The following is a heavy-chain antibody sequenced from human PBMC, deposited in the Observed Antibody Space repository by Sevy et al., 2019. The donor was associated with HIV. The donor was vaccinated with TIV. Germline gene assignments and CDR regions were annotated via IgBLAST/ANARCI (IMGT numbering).Heavy chain of an antibody. Sequence: GGSLRLSCAASGFTFSDYSMSWIRQAPGKGLEWVSYISSSGSTIYYADSVKGRFTISRDNAKNSLYLQMNSLRAEDTAVYYCARDYDILTGTCYFDYWGQGTLVTVSS. D-gene: IGHD3-9*01. CDR3: ARDYDILTGTCYFDY. J-gene: IGHJ4*02. V-gene: IGHV3-11*04. CDR2: ISSSGSTI. CDR1: GFTFSDYS.